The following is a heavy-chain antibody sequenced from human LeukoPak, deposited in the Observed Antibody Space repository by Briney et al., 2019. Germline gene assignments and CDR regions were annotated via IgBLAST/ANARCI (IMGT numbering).Heavy chain of an antibody. Sequence: SETLSLTCIVSGGSISSYFWSWIRQPPGKGLEWIGYINYSGSTNYNPSLESRVSISVDTSKNQFSLKLSSVTAAGTAVYYCAREKYSSSSYYFDYWGQGTLVTVSS. CDR3: AREKYSSSSYYFDY. CDR1: GGSISSYF. J-gene: IGHJ4*02. D-gene: IGHD6-6*01. V-gene: IGHV4-59*12. CDR2: INYSGST.